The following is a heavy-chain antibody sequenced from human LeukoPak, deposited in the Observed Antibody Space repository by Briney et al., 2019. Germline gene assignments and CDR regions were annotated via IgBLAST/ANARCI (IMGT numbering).Heavy chain of an antibody. CDR1: GGSISSSRYY. CDR2: INHSGST. V-gene: IGHV4-39*01. D-gene: IGHD5-24*01. Sequence: SETLSLTCTVSGGSISSSRYYWSWIRQPPGKGLEWIGEINHSGSTNYNPSLKSRVTISVDTSKNQFSLKLSSVTAADTAVYYCARQGRGYYYYYYMDVWGKGTTVTISS. J-gene: IGHJ6*03. CDR3: ARQGRGYYYYYYMDV.